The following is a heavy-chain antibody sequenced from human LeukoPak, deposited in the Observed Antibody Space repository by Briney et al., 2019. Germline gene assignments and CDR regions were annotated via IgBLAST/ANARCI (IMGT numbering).Heavy chain of an antibody. CDR3: ARGYCTGDSCSGAWFDP. Sequence: ASVKVSCKASGYTFTGYYMHWVRQARGQGLEWMGWINPNSGGTNYAQKFQGRVTMTRDTSISTAYIELNRPRSDDTAVYYCARGYCTGDSCSGAWFDPWGRGTLVTVFS. CDR1: GYTFTGYY. D-gene: IGHD2-15*01. J-gene: IGHJ5*02. CDR2: INPNSGGT. V-gene: IGHV1-2*02.